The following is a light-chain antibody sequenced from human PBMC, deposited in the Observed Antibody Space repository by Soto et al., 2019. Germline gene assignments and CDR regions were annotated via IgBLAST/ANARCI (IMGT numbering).Light chain of an antibody. V-gene: IGKV3-15*01. Sequence: EIVMTQSPATLSVSPGERATLSCRASQSVSSNLAWYQQKPGQAPRLLIYGASTRATGIPARFSGSRSGTDFTLTISSLQSEDFAVYYCQQYNNWPLTFGGGTTVEIK. CDR1: QSVSSN. CDR3: QQYNNWPLT. CDR2: GAS. J-gene: IGKJ4*01.